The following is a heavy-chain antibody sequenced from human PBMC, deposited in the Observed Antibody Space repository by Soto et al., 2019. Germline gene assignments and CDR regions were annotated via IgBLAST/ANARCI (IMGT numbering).Heavy chain of an antibody. CDR3: ARAWGGYFDY. CDR2: TYYSASS. J-gene: IGHJ4*02. Sequence: QVQLQESGPGLVRPSQTLSLTCTVSGGSISSGGYYWSWIRQHPGKGLEWTGYTYYSASSYYNPSPKSRVTISGDTSKNQFSLRLSSVPVADTAVYYCARAWGGYFDYWGQGTLVTVSS. D-gene: IGHD3-16*01. CDR1: GGSISSGGYY. V-gene: IGHV4-31*03.